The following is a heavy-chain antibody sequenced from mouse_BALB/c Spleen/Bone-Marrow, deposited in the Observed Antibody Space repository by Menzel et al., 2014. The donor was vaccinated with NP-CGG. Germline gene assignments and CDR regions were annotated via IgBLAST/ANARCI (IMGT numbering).Heavy chain of an antibody. CDR3: SKDGGYDYSYYFDY. J-gene: IGHJ2*01. D-gene: IGHD2-4*01. Sequence: EVKLVESGGGLVQPGGSLKLSCAASGFTFSAYSMSWVRQTPEKRLEWVATISSGGQDTCYPDNVKGRFTISRDNAKNTLYLQMNSLKSVDSAVYYCSKDGGYDYSYYFDYWGQGTTLTVSS. CDR2: ISSGGQDT. CDR1: GFTFSAYS. V-gene: IGHV5-6-4*01.